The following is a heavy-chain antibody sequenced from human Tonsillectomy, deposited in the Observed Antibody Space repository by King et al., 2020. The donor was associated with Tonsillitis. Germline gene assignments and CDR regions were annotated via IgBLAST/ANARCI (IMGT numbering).Heavy chain of an antibody. CDR2: IWYDGNIK. CDR3: ARADYYDGSGYLDY. V-gene: IGHV3-33*01. Sequence: VQLVESGGGVVQPGRSLRLSCAASGFTFSNYGMHWVRQAPGKGLEWVAIIWYDGNIKYYADSVKGRFTISRDNSKNTLSLQMNSLRAEDTAVYYCARADYYDGSGYLDYWGQGTLVTVSS. D-gene: IGHD3-22*01. J-gene: IGHJ4*02. CDR1: GFTFSNYG.